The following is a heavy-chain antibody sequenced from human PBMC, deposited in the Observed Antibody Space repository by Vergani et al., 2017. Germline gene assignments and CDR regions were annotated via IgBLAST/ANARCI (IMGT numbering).Heavy chain of an antibody. D-gene: IGHD2-15*01. CDR1: GATFRSNT. V-gene: IGHV1-69*02. J-gene: IGHJ3*01. Sequence: QVQLVQSGAEVKKPGSSVKVSCKASGATFRSNTISWVRQVPGQGLEWMGRIIPVLGKTKYAQDFQGRLTITADTSTSTAYMELSSLTSDDTAVYYCAAAVVVDAFDVWAQGTMVTVSP. CDR3: AAAVVVDAFDV. CDR2: IIPVLGKT.